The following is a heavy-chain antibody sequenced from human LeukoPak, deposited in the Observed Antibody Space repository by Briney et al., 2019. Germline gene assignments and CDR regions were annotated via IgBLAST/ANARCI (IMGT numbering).Heavy chain of an antibody. J-gene: IGHJ3*02. CDR3: ARARVYCSSTSCYGAFDI. CDR2: INPNSGGT. D-gene: IGHD2-2*01. V-gene: IGHV1-2*02. Sequence: ASVKVSCKASGYTFTGCYMHWVRQAPGQGLEWMGWINPNSGGTNYAQKFQGRVTMTRDTSISTAYMELSRLRSDDTAVYYCARARVYCSSTSCYGAFDIWGQGTMVTVSS. CDR1: GYTFTGCY.